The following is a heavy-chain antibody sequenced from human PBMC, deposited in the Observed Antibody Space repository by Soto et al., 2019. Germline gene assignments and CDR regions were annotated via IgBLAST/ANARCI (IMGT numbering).Heavy chain of an antibody. CDR1: GGSISSSSYY. V-gene: IGHV4-39*01. D-gene: IGHD2-2*01. CDR2: IYYSGST. J-gene: IGHJ4*02. Sequence: SETLSLTCTFSGGSISSSSYYWGWIRQPPGKGLEWIGSIYYSGSTYYNPSLKSRVTISVDTSKNQFSLKLSSVTAADTAVYYCARHDCSSTSCYFVDYWGQGTLVTVSS. CDR3: ARHDCSSTSCYFVDY.